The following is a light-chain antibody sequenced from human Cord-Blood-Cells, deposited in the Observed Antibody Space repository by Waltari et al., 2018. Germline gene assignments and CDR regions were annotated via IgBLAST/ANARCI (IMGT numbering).Light chain of an antibody. CDR2: QDS. CDR3: QAWDSSTVV. V-gene: IGLV3-1*01. Sequence: SYELTQPPSVSVSPGQTASITCSGDKLGDKYACWYQQKPGQSPVLVIYQDSNRPSGNPERFSGPNSGNTATLTISGTQAMDEADYYCQAWDSSTVVFGGGTRLTVL. J-gene: IGLJ2*01. CDR1: KLGDKY.